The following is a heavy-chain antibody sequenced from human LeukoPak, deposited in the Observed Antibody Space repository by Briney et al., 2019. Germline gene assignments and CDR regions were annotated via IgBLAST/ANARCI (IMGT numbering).Heavy chain of an antibody. V-gene: IGHV1-18*01. J-gene: IGHJ4*02. CDR3: ARAPYCSSSTCPEVNFDY. CDR2: INPFNGNT. Sequence: ASVKVSCKASGYTFTRYAISWVRQAPGQGLEWMGWINPFNGNTNDAERFQGRVIMTTDTSTRTAYMELTSLRSDDTAVYFCARAPYCSSSTCPEVNFDYWGQGTLVTVSS. CDR1: GYTFTRYA. D-gene: IGHD2-2*01.